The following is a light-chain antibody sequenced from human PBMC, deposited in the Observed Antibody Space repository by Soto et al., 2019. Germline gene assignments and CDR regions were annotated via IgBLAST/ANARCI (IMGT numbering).Light chain of an antibody. Sequence: AIRMTQSPSSFSASTGDRVTITCRASQGISSYLAWYQQKPGKAPKLLIYAASTLQSGVPSRFSGSGSGTDFTLTISCLKSEDFATYYCQQYYSYPTFGGGTKV. CDR2: AAS. CDR3: QQYYSYPT. J-gene: IGKJ4*01. V-gene: IGKV1-8*01. CDR1: QGISSY.